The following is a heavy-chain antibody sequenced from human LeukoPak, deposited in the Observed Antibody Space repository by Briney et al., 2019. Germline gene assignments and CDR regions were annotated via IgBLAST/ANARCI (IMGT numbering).Heavy chain of an antibody. CDR1: GYTFTSYG. J-gene: IGHJ4*02. CDR3: ARDSGGTIFGVVISPYYFDY. CDR2: ISAYNGNT. V-gene: IGHV1-18*01. D-gene: IGHD3-3*01. Sequence: ASVKVSCKASGYTFTSYGISWVRQAPGQGLEWMGWISAYNGNTNYAQKLQGRVTMTTDTSTSTAYMELRSLRSDDTAVYYCARDSGGTIFGVVISPYYFDYWGQGTLVTVSS.